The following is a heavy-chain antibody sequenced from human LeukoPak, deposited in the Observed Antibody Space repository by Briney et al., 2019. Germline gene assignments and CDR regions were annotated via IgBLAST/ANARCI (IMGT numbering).Heavy chain of an antibody. V-gene: IGHV4-59*01. CDR1: GGSISSYY. J-gene: IGHJ5*02. CDR2: IYYSGST. Sequence: SETLSLTCTVSGGSISSYYWSWIRQPPGKGLEWIGYIYYSGSTNYNPSLKSRVTISVDTSKNQFSLKLSSVAAADTAVYYCARELLHNNWFDPWGQGTLVTVSS. D-gene: IGHD2-15*01. CDR3: ARELLHNNWFDP.